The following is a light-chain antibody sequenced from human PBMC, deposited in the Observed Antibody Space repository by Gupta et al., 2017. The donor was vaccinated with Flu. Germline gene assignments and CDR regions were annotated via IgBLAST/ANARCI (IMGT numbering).Light chain of an antibody. CDR3: MQALQTPIT. V-gene: IGKV2-28*01. CDR1: QSRLHSNGYNY. Sequence: VTPGEPASISCRSSQSRLHSNGYNYLDWFLQKPGQSPQLLIYLGSSRASGVPDRFSGSGSGTDFTLKISRVEAEDVGVYYCMQALQTPITFGQGTRMEIK. CDR2: LGS. J-gene: IGKJ5*01.